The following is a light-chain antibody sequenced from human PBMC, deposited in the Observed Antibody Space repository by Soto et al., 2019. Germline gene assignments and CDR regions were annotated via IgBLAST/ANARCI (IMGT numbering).Light chain of an antibody. CDR1: QTISSY. CDR3: QQTFRTPHT. J-gene: IGKJ2*01. V-gene: IGKV1-39*01. Sequence: DIQMTQSPASLSASVGDRVTITCRASQTISSYLNWYQQKPGAAPKLLIYSASTLKSGVPSRFSGSGFGTDYTLTISSLQPADFAVYYCQQTFRTPHTFGQGTKLDIK. CDR2: SAS.